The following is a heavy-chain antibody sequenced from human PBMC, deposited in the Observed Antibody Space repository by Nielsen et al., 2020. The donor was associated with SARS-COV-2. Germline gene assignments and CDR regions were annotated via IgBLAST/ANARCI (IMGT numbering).Heavy chain of an antibody. V-gene: IGHV3-23*01. J-gene: IGHJ4*02. Sequence: GGSLRLSCAASGFPFMRYAMSWVRQAPGKGLEWVSSIGAIDGSTNYAESLRGRFTISRDNSKNTLYLQINSLRAEDTAVFYCAKTTTYGTTWYGAIDSWGQGTLVIVSS. CDR3: AKTTTYGTTWYGAIDS. CDR1: GFPFMRYA. D-gene: IGHD3-10*01. CDR2: IGAIDGST.